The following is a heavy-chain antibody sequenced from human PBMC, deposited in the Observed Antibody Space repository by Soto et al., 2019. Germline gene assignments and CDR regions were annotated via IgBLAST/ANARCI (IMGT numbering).Heavy chain of an antibody. CDR3: ARADCSGGSCYYFDY. Sequence: SETLSLTCAVSGGSISSGGYSWSWIRQPPGKGLEWIGYIYHSGSTYYNPSLKSRVTISVDRSKNQFSLKLSSVTAADTAVYYCARADCSGGSCYYFDYWGQGTLLTVSS. CDR2: IYHSGST. J-gene: IGHJ4*02. CDR1: GGSISSGGYS. V-gene: IGHV4-30-2*01. D-gene: IGHD2-15*01.